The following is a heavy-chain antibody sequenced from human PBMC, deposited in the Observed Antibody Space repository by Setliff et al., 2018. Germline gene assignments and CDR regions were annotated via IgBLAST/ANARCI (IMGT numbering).Heavy chain of an antibody. CDR1: GFTFGSYW. D-gene: IGHD3-22*01. V-gene: IGHV3-33*03. Sequence: GGSLRLSCAASGFTFGSYWMTWVRQAPGKGLEWVAVIWYDGSIKYYADSVKGRFTISRDRSKNTLYLQMNSLRAEDTAVYFCAKEGGGYSYDTSGYYYDYYYYYYMDVWGKGTTVTVSS. J-gene: IGHJ6*03. CDR3: AKEGGGYSYDTSGYYYDYYYYYYMDV. CDR2: IWYDGSIK.